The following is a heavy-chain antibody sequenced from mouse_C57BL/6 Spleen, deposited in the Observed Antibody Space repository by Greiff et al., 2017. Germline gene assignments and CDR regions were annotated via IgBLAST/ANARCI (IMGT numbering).Heavy chain of an antibody. Sequence: QVQLQQPGAELVMPGASVQLSCKASGYTFTSYWMHWVKQRPGQGLEWIGEIDPSDSYTNYNQKFKGKSTLTVDKSSSTAYMQLSSLTSEDSAVYYCARGGGTLGFDYWGQGTTLTVSS. D-gene: IGHD4-1*01. CDR1: GYTFTSYW. CDR3: ARGGGTLGFDY. V-gene: IGHV1-69*01. J-gene: IGHJ2*01. CDR2: IDPSDSYT.